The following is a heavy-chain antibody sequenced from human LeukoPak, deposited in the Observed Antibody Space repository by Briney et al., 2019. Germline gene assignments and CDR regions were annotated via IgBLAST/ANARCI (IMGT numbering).Heavy chain of an antibody. V-gene: IGHV4-4*07. J-gene: IGHJ3*02. CDR3: ARHSRRSSGSPRRAHDAFDI. CDR2: IYTSGST. Sequence: PSETLSLTCTVSGGSISSYYWSWIRQPAGKGLEWIGRIYTSGSTNYNPSLKSRVTISVDTSKNQFSLKLSSVTAADTAVYYCARHSRRSSGSPRRAHDAFDIWGQGTMVTVSS. CDR1: GGSISSYY. D-gene: IGHD1-26*01.